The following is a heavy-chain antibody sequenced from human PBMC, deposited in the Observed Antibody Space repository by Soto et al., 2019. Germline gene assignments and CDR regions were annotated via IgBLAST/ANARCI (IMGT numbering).Heavy chain of an antibody. D-gene: IGHD3-10*01. CDR2: ISSSRSTI. CDR3: ALSYYGSGMSFDY. Sequence: EVQLVESGGGLVQPGGSLRLSCAASGFSFSSYSMNWVRQAPGKGLEWVSYISSSRSTIYYADSVKGRFTISRDNAKNSLYLQMNSLRAEDTAVYYCALSYYGSGMSFDYWGQGTLVTFSS. V-gene: IGHV3-48*01. J-gene: IGHJ4*02. CDR1: GFSFSSYS.